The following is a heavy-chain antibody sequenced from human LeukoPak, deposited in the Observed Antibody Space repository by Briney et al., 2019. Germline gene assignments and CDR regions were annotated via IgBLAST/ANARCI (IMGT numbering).Heavy chain of an antibody. CDR1: GFTFSIYW. V-gene: IGHV3-7*03. CDR3: ARGGYSGYDFDY. J-gene: IGHJ4*02. Sequence: GGSLRLSCAASGFTFSIYWMSWVRQAPGKGLEWVANIKQDGSEKYYVDSVKGRFTVSRDNAKNSLYLQMNSLRAEDTAVYYCARGGYSGYDFDYWGQGTLVTVSS. CDR2: IKQDGSEK. D-gene: IGHD5-12*01.